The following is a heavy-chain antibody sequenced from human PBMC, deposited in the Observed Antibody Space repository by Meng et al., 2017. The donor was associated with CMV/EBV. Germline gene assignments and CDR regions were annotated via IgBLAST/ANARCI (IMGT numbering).Heavy chain of an antibody. CDR2: FGPEDGET. D-gene: IGHD6-6*01. J-gene: IGHJ4*02. V-gene: IGHV1-24*01. CDR3: ATDKVGSIAALHY. CDR1: GYTLTELS. Sequence: ASVKVSCKVSGYTLTELSMHWVRQALGKGLEWMGGFGPEDGETIYAQKFQGRVTMTEDTSTDTAYMELSSLRSEDTAVYYCATDKVGSIAALHYWGQGTLVTVS.